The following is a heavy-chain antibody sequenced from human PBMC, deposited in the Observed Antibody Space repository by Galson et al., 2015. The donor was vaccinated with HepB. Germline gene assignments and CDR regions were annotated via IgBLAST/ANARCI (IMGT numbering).Heavy chain of an antibody. D-gene: IGHD3-10*01. J-gene: IGHJ3*02. V-gene: IGHV3-74*01. CDR1: GFTFSSYW. CDR2: INSDGSST. CDR3: ANLPSRELLWFGERLDAFDI. Sequence: SLRLSCAASGFTFSSYWMHWVRQAPGKGLVWVSRINSDGSSTSYADSVKGRFTISRGNAKNTLYLQMNSLRAEDTAVYYCANLPSRELLWFGERLDAFDIWGQGTMVTVSS.